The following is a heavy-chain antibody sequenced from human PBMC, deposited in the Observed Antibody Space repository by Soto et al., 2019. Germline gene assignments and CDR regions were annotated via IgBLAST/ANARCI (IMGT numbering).Heavy chain of an antibody. V-gene: IGHV3-23*01. CDR1: GFTFSSYA. Sequence: PGGSLRLSCGASGFTFSSYAMSWVRQAPGKGLEWISAVSGSGGSTYYADSVKGRFTISRDNSKDTLYLQMNNLRAEDTAVYYCAKPPDYNWNDYWGQGTLVTVSS. CDR3: AKPPDYNWNDY. CDR2: VSGSGGST. J-gene: IGHJ4*02. D-gene: IGHD1-20*01.